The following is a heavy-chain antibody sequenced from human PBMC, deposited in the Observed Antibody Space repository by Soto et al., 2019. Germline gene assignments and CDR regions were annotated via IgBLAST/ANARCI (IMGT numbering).Heavy chain of an antibody. CDR1: GFTFSSYG. CDR3: AKDQEGSSSRYYYYYGMDV. CDR2: ISYDGSNK. V-gene: IGHV3-30*18. D-gene: IGHD6-13*01. Sequence: GGSMRLSCAASGFTFSSYGMHWVRQAPGKGLEWVAVISYDGSNKYYADSVKGRFTISRDNSKNTLYLQMNSLRAEDTDVYYCAKDQEGSSSRYYYYYGMDVWGQGTTVTVSS. J-gene: IGHJ6*02.